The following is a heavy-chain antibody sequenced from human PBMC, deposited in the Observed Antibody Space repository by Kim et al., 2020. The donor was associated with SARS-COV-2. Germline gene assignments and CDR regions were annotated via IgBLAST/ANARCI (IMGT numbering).Heavy chain of an antibody. J-gene: IGHJ4*02. CDR2: T. D-gene: IGHD3-22*01. CDR3: ARALTMRGVDY. Sequence: TSYAQKFQGRVTMTRETSTSTVYMELSSLRSEDTAVYYCARALTMRGVDYWGQGTLVTVSS. V-gene: IGHV1-46*01.